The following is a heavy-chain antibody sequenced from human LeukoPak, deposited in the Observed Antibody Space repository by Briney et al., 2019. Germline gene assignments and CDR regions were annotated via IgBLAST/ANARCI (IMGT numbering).Heavy chain of an antibody. Sequence: PGGSLRLSCASSGITFGNNWMDWVRQGPGQGLMWISRINSDGGRAIYADSVKGPFTAARDNAKNTLYLQINSLRAEDTSVSYCARDVPHNWFDTWGQGTLVTVSS. CDR1: GITFGNNW. V-gene: IGHV3-74*01. CDR3: ARDVPHNWFDT. CDR2: INSDGGRA. J-gene: IGHJ5*02.